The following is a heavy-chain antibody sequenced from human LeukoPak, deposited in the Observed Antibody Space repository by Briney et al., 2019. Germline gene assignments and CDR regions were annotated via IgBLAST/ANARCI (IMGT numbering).Heavy chain of an antibody. CDR2: INPNSGGT. CDR3: ARDGRYCSGGSCYTGDYFDY. J-gene: IGHJ4*02. D-gene: IGHD2-15*01. CDR1: GYTFTGYY. Sequence: ASVKVSCKASGYTFTGYYMHWVRQAPGQGLEWMGWINPNSGGTNYAQKFQGRVTMTRDTSISTAYMELSRLRSDDTAVYYCARDGRYCSGGSCYTGDYFDYWGQGTLVTVSS. V-gene: IGHV1-2*02.